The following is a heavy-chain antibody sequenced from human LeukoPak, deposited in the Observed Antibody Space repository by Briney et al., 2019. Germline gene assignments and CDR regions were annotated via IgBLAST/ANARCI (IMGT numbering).Heavy chain of an antibody. CDR3: VRAKGGPGSTWAFDI. CDR2: LNSDGSSS. Sequence: GGSLRLSCAASGFTFNNYWMHWVRQAPGKGLVWVSRLNSDGSSSAFADSMKGRFTISRDNAKNTLYLQMNSLGAEDTAVYFCVRAKGGPGSTWAFDIWGQGTMVTVSS. V-gene: IGHV3-74*01. D-gene: IGHD6-13*01. CDR1: GFTFNNYW. J-gene: IGHJ3*02.